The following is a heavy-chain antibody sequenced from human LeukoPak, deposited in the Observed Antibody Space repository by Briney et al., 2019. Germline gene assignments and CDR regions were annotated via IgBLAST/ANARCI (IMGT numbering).Heavy chain of an antibody. J-gene: IGHJ6*03. Sequence: ASVKVSCKASVYTFTSYDINWVREATGQGLEWMGWMNTNSGNTGYAQKCQGRVTMTRNTSISTAYMELSSLRSEDTAVYYCARGEYQWLTQNYYYYYMDVWGKGTTVTVSS. CDR2: MNTNSGNT. V-gene: IGHV1-8*01. CDR1: VYTFTSYD. CDR3: ARGEYQWLTQNYYYYYMDV. D-gene: IGHD6-19*01.